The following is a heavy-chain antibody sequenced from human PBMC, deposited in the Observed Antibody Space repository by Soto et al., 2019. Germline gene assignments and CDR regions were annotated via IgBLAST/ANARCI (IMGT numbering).Heavy chain of an antibody. D-gene: IGHD6-13*01. CDR2: ISGSGETT. J-gene: IGHJ5*02. V-gene: IGHV3-23*01. Sequence: PGGSPRLSCAASGFTFSNYAMSWFRQAPGNGLEWVSAISGSGETTYYADSVKGRFTISRDNSRNTLYLQMNSLRAEDTAVYYCARAYCSIPPLGFYPCGQGTLVTVSS. CDR3: ARAYCSIPPLGFYP. CDR1: GFTFSNYA.